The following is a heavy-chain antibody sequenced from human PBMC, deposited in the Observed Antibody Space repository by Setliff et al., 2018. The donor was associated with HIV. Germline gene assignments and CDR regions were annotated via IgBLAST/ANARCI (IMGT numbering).Heavy chain of an antibody. Sequence: GGSLRLSCVASGFSFSRYTMMWVRQAPGKGLEWVSSITRNLNYRYADSVKGRFTISRDNTKNSLFLQMNSLRAEDKAVYYCARGGLGYFYYYYMDVWGKGTTVTVSS. V-gene: IGHV3-21*01. CDR2: ITRNLNYR. CDR3: ARGGLGYFYYYYMDV. J-gene: IGHJ6*03. CDR1: GFSFSRYT. D-gene: IGHD7-27*01.